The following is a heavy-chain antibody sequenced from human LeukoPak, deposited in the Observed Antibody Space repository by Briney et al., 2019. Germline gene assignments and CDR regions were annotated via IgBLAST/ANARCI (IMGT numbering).Heavy chain of an antibody. CDR2: VDPEDGET. Sequence: GASVKVSCKASGYTFTDYYMHWVQQAPGKGLEWMGRVDPEDGETIYAEKFQGRVTITADTSTDTAYMELSSLRSEDTAVYYCARPNGRYYYGSGSYSYWGQGTLVTVSS. CDR1: GYTFTDYY. CDR3: ARPNGRYYYGSGSYSY. V-gene: IGHV1-69-2*01. D-gene: IGHD3-10*01. J-gene: IGHJ4*02.